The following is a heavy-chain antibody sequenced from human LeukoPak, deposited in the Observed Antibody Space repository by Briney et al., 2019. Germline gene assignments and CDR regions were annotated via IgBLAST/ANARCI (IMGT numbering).Heavy chain of an antibody. V-gene: IGHV4-39*01. CDR3: ASSSWAPYYYYGMDV. CDR2: IYYSGST. J-gene: IGHJ6*02. Sequence: PSETLSLTCTVSGGSISSYYWGWIRQPPGKGLEWIGSIYYSGSTYYNPSLKSRVTISVDTSKNQFSLKLSSVTAADTAVYYCASSSWAPYYYYGMDVWGQGTTVTVSS. CDR1: GGSISSYY. D-gene: IGHD6-13*01.